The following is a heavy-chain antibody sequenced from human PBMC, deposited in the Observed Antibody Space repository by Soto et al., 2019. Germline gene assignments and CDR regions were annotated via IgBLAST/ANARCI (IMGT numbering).Heavy chain of an antibody. Sequence: SETLSLTCTVSGGSISSSSYYWGWIRQPPGKGLEWIGSIYYSGSTYYNPSLKSRVTISVDTSKNQFSLKLSSVTATDTAVYYCARRLYYDSSGLEGGGMDVWGQGTTVTVSS. CDR3: ARRLYYDSSGLEGGGMDV. D-gene: IGHD3-22*01. J-gene: IGHJ6*02. CDR2: IYYSGST. V-gene: IGHV4-39*01. CDR1: GGSISSSSYY.